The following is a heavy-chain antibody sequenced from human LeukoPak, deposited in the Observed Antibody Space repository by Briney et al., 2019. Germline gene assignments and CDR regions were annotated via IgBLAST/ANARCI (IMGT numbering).Heavy chain of an antibody. CDR1: GFTVSSNY. CDR2: ISTSSSYI. CDR3: AKKRGYTYGDPFDY. Sequence: GGSLRLSCAASGFTVSSNYMSWVRQAPGKGLEWVSSISTSSSYIYYADSVQGRFTISRDNSKNTLYLQMNSLRAEDTAVYYCAKKRGYTYGDPFDYWGQGTLVTVSS. J-gene: IGHJ4*02. D-gene: IGHD5-18*01. V-gene: IGHV3-21*04.